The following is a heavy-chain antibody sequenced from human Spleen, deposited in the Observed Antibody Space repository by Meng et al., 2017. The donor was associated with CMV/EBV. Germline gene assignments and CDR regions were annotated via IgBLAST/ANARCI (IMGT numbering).Heavy chain of an antibody. CDR1: GGTFSSYA. V-gene: IGHV1-69*05. Sequence: SVKVSCKASGGTFSSYAISWVRQAPGQGLEWMGGIIPIFGTANYAQKFQGRVTMTRDTSTSTVYMELSSLRAEDTAVYYCARADYREDYYYGMDVWGQGTTVTVSS. D-gene: IGHD3-10*01. CDR2: IIPIFGTA. CDR3: ARADYREDYYYGMDV. J-gene: IGHJ6*02.